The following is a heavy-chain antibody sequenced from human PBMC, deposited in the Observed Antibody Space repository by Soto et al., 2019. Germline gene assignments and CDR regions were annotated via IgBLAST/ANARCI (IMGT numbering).Heavy chain of an antibody. V-gene: IGHV2-26*04. Sequence: QVTVKESGPVLVKPTETLTLTCTVSGFSLSNAGLGVSWIRQPPGKALEWLAHIFSNDEKSYSTSLKSRLTISKDTSKIQVVLTMTNMDPVDTATYYCVSTYSISLYSFDPWGQGTLVTVSS. CDR1: GFSLSNAGLG. CDR3: VSTYSISLYSFDP. J-gene: IGHJ5*02. D-gene: IGHD6-13*01. CDR2: IFSNDEK.